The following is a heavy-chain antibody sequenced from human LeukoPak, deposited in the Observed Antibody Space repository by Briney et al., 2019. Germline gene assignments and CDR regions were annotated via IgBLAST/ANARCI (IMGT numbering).Heavy chain of an antibody. CDR2: ISNGGDP. CDR1: GFVVTANY. Sequence: GGSLRLSCAASGFVVTANYLAWARQAPGKGLEWVSTISNGGDPFYGDSVKGRSTISRDESTNTFSLQLDSLRVEDMGVYYCALLSGGSFDYWGQGTQVTVAS. J-gene: IGHJ4*02. V-gene: IGHV3-53*01. D-gene: IGHD2/OR15-2a*01. CDR3: ALLSGGSFDY.